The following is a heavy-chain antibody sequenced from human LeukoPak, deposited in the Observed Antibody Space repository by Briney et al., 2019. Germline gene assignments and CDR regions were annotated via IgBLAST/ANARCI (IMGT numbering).Heavy chain of an antibody. CDR3: ARGLEYYYDSSGYYYPWVYYYGMDV. D-gene: IGHD3-22*01. V-gene: IGHV3-74*01. J-gene: IGHJ6*02. CDR2: ITNDGSST. CDR1: GLTFSSHW. Sequence: PGGSLRLSCAASGLTFSSHWMHWVRQAPGKGLVWVSRITNDGSSTTYADSVKGRFTISRDNSKNTLYLQMNSLRAEDTAVYYCARGLEYYYDSSGYYYPWVYYYGMDVWGQGTTVTVSS.